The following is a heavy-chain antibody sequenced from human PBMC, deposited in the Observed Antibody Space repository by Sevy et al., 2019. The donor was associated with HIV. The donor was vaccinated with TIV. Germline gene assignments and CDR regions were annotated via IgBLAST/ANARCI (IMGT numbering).Heavy chain of an antibody. J-gene: IGHJ4*02. CDR2: FDPEDGET. Sequence: ASVKASCKVSGHTLNQLSMHWVRQAPGKGLEWMGRFDPEDGETIYAQRFQGRFTMTEDTSTDTAYMHLSSLRSEDTAVYYCASAREYYEDNSGYFDYWGQGTLVTVSS. CDR3: ASAREYYEDNSGYFDY. D-gene: IGHD3-22*01. CDR1: GHTLNQLS. V-gene: IGHV1-24*01.